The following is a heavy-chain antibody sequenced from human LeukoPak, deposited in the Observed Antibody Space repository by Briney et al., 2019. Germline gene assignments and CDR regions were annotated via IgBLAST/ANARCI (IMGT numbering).Heavy chain of an antibody. D-gene: IGHD3-22*01. CDR3: AREQWFRFDN. Sequence: GGSLRLSCAASGFRVSDYYTTWLRQSPGKGLEWVAVVGNSDNHIDHADSVKGRFTISRDDARNSVYLQMTSLRVEDTAIYYCAREQWFRFDNWGQGALVTVSS. CDR1: GFRVSDYY. CDR2: VGNSDNHI. J-gene: IGHJ4*02. V-gene: IGHV3-11*01.